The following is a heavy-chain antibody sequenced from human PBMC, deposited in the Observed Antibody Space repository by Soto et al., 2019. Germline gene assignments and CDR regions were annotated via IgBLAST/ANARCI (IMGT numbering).Heavy chain of an antibody. Sequence: EVHLVESGGGLVQPGRSLRLSCAASGFTFDDFAMHWVRQVPGKGLEWVSSISWNSGNIVYADSVKGRFTISRDGAKNSLYLQMNSLRTEDTALYYCAKGAVTSTFGYFDYWGQGTLVTVSS. D-gene: IGHD3-3*01. CDR2: ISWNSGNI. J-gene: IGHJ4*02. CDR1: GFTFDDFA. CDR3: AKGAVTSTFGYFDY. V-gene: IGHV3-9*01.